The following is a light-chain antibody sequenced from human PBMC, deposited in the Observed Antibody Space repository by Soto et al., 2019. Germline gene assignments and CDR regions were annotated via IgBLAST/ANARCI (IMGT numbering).Light chain of an antibody. CDR3: AAWDDSLNGVL. CDR1: SSDIGAGYD. J-gene: IGLJ2*01. Sequence: QSVLTQPPSVSEAPGQRVTISCTGTSSDIGAGYDVHWYQQLPGAAPKLLIYSNAIRPSGVPDRFSASKSGTSASLAITGLRAEDEADYYCAAWDDSLNGVLFGGGTKLTVL. V-gene: IGLV1-40*01. CDR2: SNA.